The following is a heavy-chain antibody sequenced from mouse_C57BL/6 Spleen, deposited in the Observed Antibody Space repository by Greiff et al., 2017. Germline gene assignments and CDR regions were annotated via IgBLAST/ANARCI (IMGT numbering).Heavy chain of an antibody. D-gene: IGHD1-1*01. CDR3: ARGRYGSSSYYAMDY. J-gene: IGHJ4*01. Sequence: EVHLVESGPGLVKPSQSLSLTCSVTGYSITSGYYWNWIRQFPGNKLEWMGYISYDGSNNYNPSLKNRISITRDTSKNQLFLKLNSVTTEDTATYYCARGRYGSSSYYAMDYWGQGTSGTVSS. CDR2: ISYDGSN. CDR1: GYSITSGYY. V-gene: IGHV3-6*01.